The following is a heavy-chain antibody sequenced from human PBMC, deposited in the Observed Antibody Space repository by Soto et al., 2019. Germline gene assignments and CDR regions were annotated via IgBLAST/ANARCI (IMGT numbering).Heavy chain of an antibody. J-gene: IGHJ5*02. CDR1: GDTFSSNA. Sequence: QVQLVQSGAEVKKPGSSVKVSCKASGDTFSSNAINWVRQAPGQGLEWMGGINPIFGTAKYAQKLQGRVTITADQSTSTAYMELSSLRSEDPAVSYGAREAAAGRNWFDPWGQGTLVTVSS. D-gene: IGHD6-13*01. CDR3: AREAAAGRNWFDP. CDR2: INPIFGTA. V-gene: IGHV1-69*01.